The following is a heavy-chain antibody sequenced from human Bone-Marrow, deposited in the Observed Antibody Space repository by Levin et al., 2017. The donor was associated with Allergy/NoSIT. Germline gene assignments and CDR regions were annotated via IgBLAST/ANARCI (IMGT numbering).Heavy chain of an antibody. Sequence: PGGSLRLSCAASGFTFEDYAMHWVRQVPGKGLEWVSGINWNSESIGYADSVKGRFTVSRDNAKNYVYLQMNSLRPEDTALYYCAKDRYYGSGSHGPHAFDNWGQGTMVIVSS. CDR3: AKDRYYGSGSHGPHAFDN. CDR2: INWNSESI. V-gene: IGHV3-9*01. CDR1: GFTFEDYA. J-gene: IGHJ3*02. D-gene: IGHD3-10*01.